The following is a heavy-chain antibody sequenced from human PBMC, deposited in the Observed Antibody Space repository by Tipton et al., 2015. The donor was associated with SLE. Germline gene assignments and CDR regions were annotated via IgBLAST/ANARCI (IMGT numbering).Heavy chain of an antibody. Sequence: TLSLTCAVYGGSFSVHYWSWSWIRQPPGKGLEWIGEIDHSRSTNYNPSLKSRVTISRDTSKNQFSLRLSSVTAADTAVYYCVRLDIVVQNWGQGTLVTVSS. J-gene: IGHJ4*02. CDR1: GGSFSVHY. CDR2: IDHSRST. D-gene: IGHD2-2*01. CDR3: VRLDIVVQN. V-gene: IGHV4-34*01.